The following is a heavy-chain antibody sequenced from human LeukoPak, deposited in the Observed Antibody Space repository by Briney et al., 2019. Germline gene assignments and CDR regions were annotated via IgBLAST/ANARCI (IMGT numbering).Heavy chain of an antibody. CDR2: IKSKTDDGTL. Sequence: GGALRLSCAASGFTFSNAWMSWVRQAPGKGLEWVGRIKSKTDDGTLDYAAPVKGRFTISRDDSKSTLYLQMNSLKTEDTAVYYCTTYLRATDFDYWGQGTLVTVSS. V-gene: IGHV3-15*01. J-gene: IGHJ4*02. CDR1: GFTFSNAW. D-gene: IGHD5-12*01. CDR3: TTYLRATDFDY.